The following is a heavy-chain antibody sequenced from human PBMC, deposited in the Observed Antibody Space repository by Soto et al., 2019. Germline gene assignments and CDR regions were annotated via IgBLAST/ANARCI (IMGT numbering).Heavy chain of an antibody. V-gene: IGHV4-39*01. D-gene: IGHD5-18*01. Sequence: QLQLQESGPGLVKPSETLSLTCTVSGGSISSSSYYWGWIRQPPGKGLEWIGSIYYSGSTYYNPSLKSRVTISVDTSQHQVSLKLSSVTAADTAVYYCARHYGYGVFDYWGQGTLVTVSS. CDR2: IYYSGST. CDR1: GGSISSSSYY. CDR3: ARHYGYGVFDY. J-gene: IGHJ4*02.